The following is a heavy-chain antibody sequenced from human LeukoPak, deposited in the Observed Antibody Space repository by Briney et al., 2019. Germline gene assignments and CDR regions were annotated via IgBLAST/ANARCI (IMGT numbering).Heavy chain of an antibody. CDR3: ASGGLGDRKYYSDPFHY. V-gene: IGHV3-53*01. Sequence: GGSLRHSCADPRFTLSSNYVSWGRQAPGKGLERGSLLYGAGATYYAAPVRGRFTISRDNSKTTVCLQMNSLRAEDTAVYYCASGGLGDRKYYSDPFHYWGQGILVTVSS. CDR2: LYGAGAT. CDR1: RFTLSSNY. J-gene: IGHJ4*02. D-gene: IGHD3-16*01.